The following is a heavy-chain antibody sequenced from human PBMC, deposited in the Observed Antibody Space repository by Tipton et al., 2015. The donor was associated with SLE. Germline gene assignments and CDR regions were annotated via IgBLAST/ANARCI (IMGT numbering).Heavy chain of an antibody. V-gene: IGHV4-31*03. CDR2: IFYNGNT. D-gene: IGHD3-3*01. CDR3: ASGWGGGPITIFGVPHPMDV. Sequence: TLSLTCTVSGGSISSGHYYWSWIRQHPGKGLEWIGYIFYNGNTYYNPSLKSRVTISLDTSKNQFSLTLSSVTAADTAVYYCASGWGGGPITIFGVPHPMDVWGQGTTVTVSS. CDR1: GGSISSGHYY. J-gene: IGHJ6*02.